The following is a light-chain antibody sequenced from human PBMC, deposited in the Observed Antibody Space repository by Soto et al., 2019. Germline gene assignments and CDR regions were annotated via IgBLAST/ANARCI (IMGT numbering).Light chain of an antibody. V-gene: IGLV2-14*01. CDR2: DVS. J-gene: IGLJ2*01. Sequence: QYALTQPASVSGSPGQSITISCTGTSSDVGGYNFVSWYQQHPGKAPKLMIYDVSNRPPGVSNRFSGTKSGNTASLTISGLQADDEDDYYCSSYTSSSTVVFGGGTKLTVL. CDR3: SSYTSSSTVV. CDR1: SSDVGGYNF.